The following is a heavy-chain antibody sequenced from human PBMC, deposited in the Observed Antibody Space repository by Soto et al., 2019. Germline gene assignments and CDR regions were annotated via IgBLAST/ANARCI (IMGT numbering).Heavy chain of an antibody. V-gene: IGHV4-59*08. J-gene: IGHJ4*02. Sequence: QVQLQESGPGLVKPSETLSLTCTVSGGSISSYYWSWIRQPPGKGLEWIGYIYYSGSTNYNPSLKSRVTISVDPAQNQFSLKLSSVTAADTAVYYCARLWGWFGDYWGQGTLVTVSS. D-gene: IGHD3-10*01. CDR1: GGSISSYY. CDR3: ARLWGWFGDY. CDR2: IYYSGST.